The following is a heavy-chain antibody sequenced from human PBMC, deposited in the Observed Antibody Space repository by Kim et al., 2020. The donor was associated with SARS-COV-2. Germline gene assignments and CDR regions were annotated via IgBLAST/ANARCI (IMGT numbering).Heavy chain of an antibody. D-gene: IGHD6-19*01. J-gene: IGHJ4*02. CDR3: ARDGGSSGWYGAFSY. V-gene: IGHV4-59*01. Sequence: PSLKSRVTISVDTSKNQFSLKLSSVTAADTAVYYCARDGGSSGWYGAFSYWGQGTLVTVSS.